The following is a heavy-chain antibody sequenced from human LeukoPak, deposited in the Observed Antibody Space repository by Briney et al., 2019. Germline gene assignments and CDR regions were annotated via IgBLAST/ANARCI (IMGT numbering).Heavy chain of an antibody. CDR1: GGSVSSYY. V-gene: IGHV4-59*08. CDR3: ARRGGSGSRGDYYFDY. CDR2: IYSSGST. D-gene: IGHD3-10*01. J-gene: IGHJ4*02. Sequence: SETLSLTCTVSGGSVSSYYWSWIRQPPGKGLEWIGNIYSSGSTNYNPSLKSRVTISVDTSKNQFSLKLSSVTAADTAVYYCARRGGSGSRGDYYFDYWGQGTLVTVSS.